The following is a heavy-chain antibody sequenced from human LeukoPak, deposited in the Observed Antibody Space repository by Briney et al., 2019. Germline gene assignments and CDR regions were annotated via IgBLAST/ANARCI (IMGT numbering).Heavy chain of an antibody. J-gene: IGHJ4*02. CDR2: INSGGSRT. D-gene: IGHD1-14*01. CDR3: ARSNQADDY. Sequence: GGSLRLSCAASGFTFSDYWMHWVRQVPGKGLVWVSRINSGGSRTTYADSVRGRFTISRDNAKNTLYLQMDSLRAEDTGVYYCARSNQADDYWGQGTLVTVSS. CDR1: GFTFSDYW. V-gene: IGHV3-74*01.